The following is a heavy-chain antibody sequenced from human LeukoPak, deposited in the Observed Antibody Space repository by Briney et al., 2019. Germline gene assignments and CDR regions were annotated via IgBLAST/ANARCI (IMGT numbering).Heavy chain of an antibody. D-gene: IGHD3-10*02. Sequence: GGSLRLSRAASGFTFSSYEMNWVRQAPGKGLEWVSYISSGGGTIYYADSVKGRFTISRDNAKNSLYLQMNSLRAEDTAVYYCAELGITMIGGVWGKGTTVTISS. CDR1: GFTFSSYE. J-gene: IGHJ6*04. V-gene: IGHV3-48*03. CDR3: AELGITMIGGV. CDR2: ISSGGGTI.